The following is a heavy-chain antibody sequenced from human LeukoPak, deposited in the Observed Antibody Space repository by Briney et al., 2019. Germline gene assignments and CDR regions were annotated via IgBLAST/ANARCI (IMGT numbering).Heavy chain of an antibody. D-gene: IGHD2-2*02. CDR3: ARGQIVVVPAAIEGYNWFDP. Sequence: SETLSLTCTVSGGSISSYYWSWIRQPAGKGLEWIGRIYTSGSTNYNPSLKSRVTMSVDTSKNQFSLKLSSVTAADTAVYYCARGQIVVVPAAIEGYNWFDPWGQGTLVTVSS. V-gene: IGHV4-4*07. CDR1: GGSISSYY. J-gene: IGHJ5*02. CDR2: IYTSGST.